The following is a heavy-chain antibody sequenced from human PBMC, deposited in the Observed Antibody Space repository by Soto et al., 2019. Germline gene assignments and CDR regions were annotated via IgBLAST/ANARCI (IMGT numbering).Heavy chain of an antibody. CDR3: ARVTGGGNFQH. D-gene: IGHD2-15*01. CDR1: GGSLSDYL. Sequence: SETLSLTCVVSGGSLSDYLWSWIRQPPGKALEWIGEINHRGSINYNPSLKSRVTISVDTSKNQFSLKMTSVAAAATAVYYCARVTGGGNFQHWGQGTLVTVSS. V-gene: IGHV4-34*01. CDR2: INHRGSI. J-gene: IGHJ1*01.